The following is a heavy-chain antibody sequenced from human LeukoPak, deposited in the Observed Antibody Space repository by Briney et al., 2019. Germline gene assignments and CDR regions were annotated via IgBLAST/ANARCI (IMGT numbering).Heavy chain of an antibody. D-gene: IGHD5-12*01. J-gene: IGHJ3*02. V-gene: IGHV1-2*02. Sequence: ASVKVSCKASGYTFTGYYMHWVRQAPGQGLEWMGWINPNSGGTNYARKFQGRVTMTRDTSISTAYMELSRLRSDDTAVYYCARGIVATIGAFDIWGQGTMVTVSS. CDR3: ARGIVATIGAFDI. CDR1: GYTFTGYY. CDR2: INPNSGGT.